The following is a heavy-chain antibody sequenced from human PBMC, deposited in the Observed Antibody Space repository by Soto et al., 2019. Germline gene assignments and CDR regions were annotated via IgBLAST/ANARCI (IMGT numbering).Heavy chain of an antibody. CDR2: INHSGST. Sequence: QVQLQQWGAGLLKPSETLSLTCAVYGGSFSGYYWSWIRQPPGKGLEWIGEINHSGSTNYNPSLKSRVTISVDTSKNQFSLKLSSVTAADTAVYYCASDCGGDCLNPFDYWGQGTLVTVSS. CDR1: GGSFSGYY. D-gene: IGHD2-21*02. CDR3: ASDCGGDCLNPFDY. V-gene: IGHV4-34*01. J-gene: IGHJ4*02.